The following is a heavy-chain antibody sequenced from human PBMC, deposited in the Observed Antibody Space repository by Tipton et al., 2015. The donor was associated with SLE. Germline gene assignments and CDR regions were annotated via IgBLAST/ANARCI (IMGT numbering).Heavy chain of an antibody. J-gene: IGHJ6*02. CDR3: ARARDLISYYYGMDV. CDR2: IYTSGST. Sequence: TLSLTCTVSGGSISSYYWSWIRQPPGKGLEWIGYIYTSGSTNYSPSLKSRVTISVDTSKNQFSLKLSSVTAADTAVYYCARARDLISYYYGMDVWGQGTTVTVSS. V-gene: IGHV4-4*09. CDR1: GGSISSYY. D-gene: IGHD3-10*01.